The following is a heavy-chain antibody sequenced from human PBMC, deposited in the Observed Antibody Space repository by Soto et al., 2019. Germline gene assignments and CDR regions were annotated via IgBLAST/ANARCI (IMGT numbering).Heavy chain of an antibody. J-gene: IGHJ5*02. D-gene: IGHD5-12*01. CDR3: GKDRGGGYNGFDP. V-gene: IGHV3-23*01. CDR2: ISGSGGST. CDR1: GFTFSSYA. Sequence: PGGSLRLSCAASGFTFSSYAMSWVRQAPGKGLEWVSAISGSGGSTFYADSVKGRFTISRDTSKNTLFLQMNSLRAEDTAVYYCGKDRGGGYNGFDPGGQGTLVTVPS.